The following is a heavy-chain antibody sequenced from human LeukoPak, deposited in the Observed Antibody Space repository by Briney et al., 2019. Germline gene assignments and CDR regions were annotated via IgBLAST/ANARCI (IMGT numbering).Heavy chain of an antibody. D-gene: IGHD6-13*01. J-gene: IGHJ4*02. CDR1: GYTFTGYY. CDR3: ARDGERRTPAAAGNGEVDY. Sequence: ASVTVSCRASGYTFTGYYIHWVRQAPGQGLEWMGWINPNSGDIYYAQMFQGRVTMTRDTSISTGYMELRSLRSDDTAVYYCARDGERRTPAAAGNGEVDYWGQGTLVTVSS. V-gene: IGHV1-2*02. CDR2: INPNSGDI.